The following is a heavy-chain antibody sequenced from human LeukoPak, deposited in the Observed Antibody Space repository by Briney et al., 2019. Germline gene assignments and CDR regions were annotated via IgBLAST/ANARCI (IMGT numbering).Heavy chain of an antibody. CDR1: GGSISSYY. CDR3: ARSVPAAMVYYYYYMDV. J-gene: IGHJ6*03. D-gene: IGHD2-2*01. V-gene: IGHV4-4*07. CDR2: IYTSGST. Sequence: SETLSLTCTVSGGSISSYYWSWIRQPAGKGLEWIGRIYTSGSTNYNPSLKSRVTISVDTSKNQFSLKLGSVTAADTAVYYCARSVPAAMVYYYYYMDVWGKGTTVTISS.